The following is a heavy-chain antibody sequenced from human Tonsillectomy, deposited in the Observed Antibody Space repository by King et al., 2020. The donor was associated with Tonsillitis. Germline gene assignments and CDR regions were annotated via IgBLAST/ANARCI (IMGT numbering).Heavy chain of an antibody. J-gene: IGHJ2*01. CDR1: GFTFSSYE. Sequence: VQLVESGGGLVQPGGSLRLSCAASGFTFSSYEMNWVRQAPGKGLEWVSYISSSGRTIYYADSVKGRFTISRDNAKNSLYLQMNSLRAEDTAVYYCARDIGYGDYSGTWYFDLWGRGTLVTVSS. D-gene: IGHD4-17*01. CDR3: ARDIGYGDYSGTWYFDL. CDR2: ISSSGRTI. V-gene: IGHV3-48*03.